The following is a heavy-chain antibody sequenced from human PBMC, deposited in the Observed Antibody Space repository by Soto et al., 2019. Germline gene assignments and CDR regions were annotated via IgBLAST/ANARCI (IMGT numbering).Heavy chain of an antibody. CDR2: INPIFGTA. CDR3: ARLRASNYEAYQH. Sequence: QVQLVQSGAEVKKPGSSVKVSCKASGGTFSTYPISWVRQAPGQGLEWMGGINPIFGTANYAQKLQGRVKIPADESTTTAYMQLSSLRSDDPAVYYCARLRASNYEAYQHWGQGTLVTVSS. CDR1: GGTFSTYP. V-gene: IGHV1-69*12. D-gene: IGHD4-4*01. J-gene: IGHJ1*01.